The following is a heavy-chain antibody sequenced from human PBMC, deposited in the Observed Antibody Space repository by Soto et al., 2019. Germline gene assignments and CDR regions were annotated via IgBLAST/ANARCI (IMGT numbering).Heavy chain of an antibody. V-gene: IGHV3-23*01. J-gene: IGHJ4*02. CDR1: GFTFRGDA. Sequence: LRLSCAASGFTFRGDAMSWVRQAPGKGLEWVSSISGSGEMTHYADSVKGRFTISRDNAKNTLYLQMESLRAEDTALYYCARSEMTYNWNDWGQGALVTVSS. D-gene: IGHD1-20*01. CDR3: ARSEMTYNWND. CDR2: ISGSGEMT.